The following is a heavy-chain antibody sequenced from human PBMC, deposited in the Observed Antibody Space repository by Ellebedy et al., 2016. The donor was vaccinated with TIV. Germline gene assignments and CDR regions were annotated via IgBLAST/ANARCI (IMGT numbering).Heavy chain of an antibody. V-gene: IGHV3-21*01. Sequence: PGGSLRPSCAASGFTFRRHPMAWVRQAPGKGLEYVSTLSHNSYYIYYGEPARGRFTISRDTVKNSLFLQMNSLRADDTAVYYCEREGLLENTKSSATDAFDLWGQGTMVIVSS. CDR3: EREGLLENTKSSATDAFDL. J-gene: IGHJ3*01. CDR2: LSHNSYYI. D-gene: IGHD2-8*01. CDR1: GFTFRRHP.